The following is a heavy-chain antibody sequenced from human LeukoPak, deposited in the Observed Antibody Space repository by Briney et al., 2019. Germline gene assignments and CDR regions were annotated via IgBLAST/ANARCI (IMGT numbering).Heavy chain of an antibody. Sequence: SETLSLTCAVYGGSFSGYYWSWIRQPPGKGLEWIGYIYYSGSTNYNPSLKSRVTISVDTSKNQFSLKLSSVTAADTAVYYCVRDLVTYYYDSSPPGGLNYYYYGMDVWGQGTTVTVSS. J-gene: IGHJ6*02. V-gene: IGHV4-59*01. CDR3: VRDLVTYYYDSSPPGGLNYYYYGMDV. CDR2: IYYSGST. D-gene: IGHD3-22*01. CDR1: GGSFSGYY.